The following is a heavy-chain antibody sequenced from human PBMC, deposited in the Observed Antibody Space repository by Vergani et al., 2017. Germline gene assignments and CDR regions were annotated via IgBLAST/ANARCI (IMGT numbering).Heavy chain of an antibody. CDR3: ARGMFIYGMDV. J-gene: IGHJ6*02. V-gene: IGHV4-34*01. D-gene: IGHD3-10*02. CDR2: INHSGST. Sequence: VQLQQWGAGLLKPSETLSLTCAVYGGSFSGYYWSWIRQPPGKGLEWIGEINHSGSTNYNPSLKSRVTISVDTSKNQFSLKLSSVTAADTAVYYCARGMFIYGMDVWGQGTTVTVSS. CDR1: GGSFSGYY.